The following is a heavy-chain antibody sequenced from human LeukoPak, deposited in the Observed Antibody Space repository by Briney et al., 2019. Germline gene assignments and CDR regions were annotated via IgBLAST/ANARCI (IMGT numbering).Heavy chain of an antibody. V-gene: IGHV4-59*01. CDR1: GGSISSYY. CDR2: IYYSGST. D-gene: IGHD6-6*01. J-gene: IGHJ4*02. CDR3: ARDGPYSSLYK. Sequence: PSETLSLTCTVSGGSISSYYWSWIRQPPGKGLEGIGYIYYSGSTNYNPSLKSRDTISVDTSKNQFSLKLSSVTAADTAVYYCARDGPYSSLYKWGQGTLVTVSS.